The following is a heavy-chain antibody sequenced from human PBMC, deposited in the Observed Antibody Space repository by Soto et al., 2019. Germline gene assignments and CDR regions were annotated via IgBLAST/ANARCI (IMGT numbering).Heavy chain of an antibody. D-gene: IGHD3-3*01. CDR3: ARDVGDYDFWSGYYMDY. CDR2: IKQDGSEK. V-gene: IGHV3-7*01. CDR1: GFTFSSYW. Sequence: GESLKISCAASGFTFSSYWMSWVRQAPGKGLEWVANIKQDGSEKYYVDSVKGRFTISRDNAKNSLYLQMNSLRAEDTAVYYCARDVGDYDFWSGYYMDYWGQGTLVTVSS. J-gene: IGHJ4*02.